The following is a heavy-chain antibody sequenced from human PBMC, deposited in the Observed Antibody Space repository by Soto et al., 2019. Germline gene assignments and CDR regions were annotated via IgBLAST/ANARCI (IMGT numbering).Heavy chain of an antibody. CDR3: ARDGEGF. J-gene: IGHJ4*02. D-gene: IGHD2-21*01. V-gene: IGHV3-74*01. CDR1: GFTFSSNW. CDR2: INTDGSST. Sequence: GESLKISCAASGFTFSSNWMHWVRRVPGRGLVWVSRINTDGSSTSYADSVKGRFTISRDNAKNTLYLQMNSLRAEDTAVYYCARDGEGFWGQGTLVTVSS.